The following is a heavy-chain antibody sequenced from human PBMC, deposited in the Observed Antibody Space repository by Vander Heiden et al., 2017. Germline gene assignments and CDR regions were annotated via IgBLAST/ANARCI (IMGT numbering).Heavy chain of an antibody. CDR2: ISSSSSTI. D-gene: IGHD2-2*01. CDR3: ARDLGYYSSTSCLPGWFDP. Sequence: GKGLEWVSYISSSSSTIYYADSVKGRVTISRDNAKNSLYLQMNSLRDEETAVYYCARDLGYYSSTSCLPGWFDPWGHGPLVTVSS. J-gene: IGHJ5*02. V-gene: IGHV3-48*02.